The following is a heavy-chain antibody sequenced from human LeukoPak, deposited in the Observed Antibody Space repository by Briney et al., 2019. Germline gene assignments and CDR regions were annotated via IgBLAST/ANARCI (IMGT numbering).Heavy chain of an antibody. J-gene: IGHJ6*03. D-gene: IGHD1-26*01. Sequence: GGSLRLSCAASGFTFSSYGMHWVRQAPGKGLEWVAVIWYGGSNKYYADSVKGRFTISRDNSKNTLYLQMNSLRAEDTAVYYCAKDVVGVSLKGDYYYMDVWGKGTTVTVSS. CDR1: GFTFSSYG. V-gene: IGHV3-30*02. CDR3: AKDVVGVSLKGDYYYMDV. CDR2: IWYGGSNK.